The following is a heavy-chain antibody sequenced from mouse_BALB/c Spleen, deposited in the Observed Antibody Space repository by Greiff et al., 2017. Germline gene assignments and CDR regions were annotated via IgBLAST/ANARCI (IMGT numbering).Heavy chain of an antibody. CDR3: AKSSADYYAMDY. V-gene: IGHV1-74*04. J-gene: IGHJ4*01. Sequence: LVESGPELVRPGASVKISCNASGFTFTSYWMHWVKQRPGQGLEWIGMIVPSNSETRFNQKFKDKATLNVDKATKIAYMQHSSLTSEDSAVYDCAKSSADYYAMDYWGQGTTVTVSA. CDR1: GFTFTSYW. D-gene: IGHD6-1*01. CDR2: IVPSNSET.